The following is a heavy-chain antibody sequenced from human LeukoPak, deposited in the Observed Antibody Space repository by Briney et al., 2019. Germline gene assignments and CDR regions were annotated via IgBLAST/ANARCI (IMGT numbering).Heavy chain of an antibody. D-gene: IGHD1-26*01. Sequence: LPGGSLRLSCAASGFTVSTDWMNWVRQAPGKGLEWVANIKQDGTETYYVDSVKGRFTISRDNSKNTLYLQMNSLRAEDTALYYCAKDKSGGWELLRDHDAFDIWGQGTMVTVSS. V-gene: IGHV3-7*05. CDR1: GFTVSTDW. CDR2: IKQDGTET. J-gene: IGHJ3*02. CDR3: AKDKSGGWELLRDHDAFDI.